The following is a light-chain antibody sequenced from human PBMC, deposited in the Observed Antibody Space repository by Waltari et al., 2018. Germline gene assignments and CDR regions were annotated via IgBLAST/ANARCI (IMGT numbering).Light chain of an antibody. CDR2: QDT. CDR1: KLGDKY. J-gene: IGLJ2*01. Sequence: SYELTQPPSVSVSPGQTATIPCSGDKLGDKYACWYQQKPGQSPLLVIYQDTKRPSGITERFSGSNSGNTATLTISGTQAVDEADYYCQAWDSSTAVFGGGTELTVL. V-gene: IGLV3-1*01. CDR3: QAWDSSTAV.